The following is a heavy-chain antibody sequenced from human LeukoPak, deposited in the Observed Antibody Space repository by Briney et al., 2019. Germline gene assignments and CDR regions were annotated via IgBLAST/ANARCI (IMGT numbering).Heavy chain of an antibody. CDR3: ARSNLVAGTTYFDY. CDR2: IYYSGST. D-gene: IGHD6-19*01. J-gene: IGHJ4*02. CDR1: GGSISSYY. V-gene: IGHV4-59*08. Sequence: SETLSLTCTVSGGSISSYYWSWIRQPPGKGLEWIGYIYYSGSTNYNPSLKSRVTISVDTSKNQFSLKLSSVTAADTAVYYCARSNLVAGTTYFDYWGQGTLVTVAS.